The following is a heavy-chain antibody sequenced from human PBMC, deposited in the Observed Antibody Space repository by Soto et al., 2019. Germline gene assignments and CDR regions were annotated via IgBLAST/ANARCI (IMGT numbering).Heavy chain of an antibody. J-gene: IGHJ6*02. CDR1: GYTFTAYY. D-gene: IGHD3-10*01. Sequence: QVQLVQSGAEVKEPGDSVRVSCEASGYTFTAYYINWVRQAPGQGLEWLGWINPKFGDTTYAQDFQGRVYMTRDLSMSTVYMDLSRLTSDDTAIYYCASNMDYYYGPGSGNGHGFWGQGTTVTVFS. CDR2: INPKFGDT. CDR3: ASNMDYYYGPGSGNGHGF. V-gene: IGHV1-2*02.